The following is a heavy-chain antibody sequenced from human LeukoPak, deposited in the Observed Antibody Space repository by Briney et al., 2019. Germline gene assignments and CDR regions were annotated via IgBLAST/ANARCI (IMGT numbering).Heavy chain of an antibody. CDR1: GFTFSNYA. J-gene: IGHJ4*02. CDR2: IWYDGTNE. V-gene: IGHV3-30*04. Sequence: GGSLRLSCAASGFTFSNYAMHWVRQAPGKGLEWVAFIWYDGTNEYYTDSVKGRFTISRDNSKNSLYLQMNSLRAEDTAVYYCARPGSSSWTGLVVYWGQGTLVTVSS. CDR3: ARPGSSSWTGLVVY. D-gene: IGHD6-13*01.